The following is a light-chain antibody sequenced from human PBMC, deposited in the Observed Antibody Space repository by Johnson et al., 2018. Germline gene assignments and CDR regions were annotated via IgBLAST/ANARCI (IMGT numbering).Light chain of an antibody. CDR2: ENN. CDR1: SSNIGNNY. Sequence: QSVLTQPPSVSAAPGQKVTISCSGSSSNIGNNYVSWYQQLPGTAPKHLIYENNKRHSGIPDRFSGSKSGTSATLGITGLQTGDEADYYCGTWDSSLSAGNVFGTGTKVTVL. J-gene: IGLJ1*01. CDR3: GTWDSSLSAGNV. V-gene: IGLV1-51*02.